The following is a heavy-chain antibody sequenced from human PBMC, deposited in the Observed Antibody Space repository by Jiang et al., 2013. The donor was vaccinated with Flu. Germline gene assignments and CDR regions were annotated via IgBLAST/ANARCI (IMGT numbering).Heavy chain of an antibody. D-gene: IGHD6-19*01. J-gene: IGHJ4*02. CDR3: AKNWQWMPQGTEYYLDY. V-gene: IGHV3-23*01. CDR1: GLTFSSYS. Sequence: QLLESGGGLVQPGGSLRLSCAASGLTFSSYSMSWVRQAPGKGLEWLAAISGSGGAAYYADSVKGRFTISRDNSKNTMYLQMNSLRAEDTALYYCAKNWQWMPQGTEYYLDYWGQGTLVTVSS. CDR2: ISGSGGAA.